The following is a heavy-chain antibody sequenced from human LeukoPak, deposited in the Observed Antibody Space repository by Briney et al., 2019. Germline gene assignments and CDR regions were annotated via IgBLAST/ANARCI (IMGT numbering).Heavy chain of an antibody. CDR1: GVTVGNNY. D-gene: IGHD4-17*01. V-gene: IGHV3-66*01. CDR3: ARDYGDSEYFQH. CDR2: IYSGGAT. Sequence: GSLRLSCAASGVTVGNNYMIWVRQAPGKGLEWVSRIYSGGATDYADSVKGRFTISRDSSKNTLFLQMNSLRAEDTAVYYCARDYGDSEYFQHWGQGTLVTVSS. J-gene: IGHJ1*01.